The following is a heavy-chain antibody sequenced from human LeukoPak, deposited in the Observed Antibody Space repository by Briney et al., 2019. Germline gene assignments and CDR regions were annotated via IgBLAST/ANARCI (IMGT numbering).Heavy chain of an antibody. CDR1: GFTFSNAW. D-gene: IGHD3-22*01. J-gene: IGHJ4*02. V-gene: IGHV3-15*07. CDR3: TTDEDYYDSSTNFDY. CDR2: IKSKTDGGTT. Sequence: PGGSLRLYCAASGFTFSNAWMNWVRQAPGKGLEWVGRIKSKTDGGTTDYAAPVKGRFTISRDDSKNTLYLQMNSLKTEDTAVYYCTTDEDYYDSSTNFDYWGQGTLVTVSS.